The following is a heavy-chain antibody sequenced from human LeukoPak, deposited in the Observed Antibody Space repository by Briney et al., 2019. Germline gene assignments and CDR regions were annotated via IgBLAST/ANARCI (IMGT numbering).Heavy chain of an antibody. Sequence: PSETLSLTSNVSAGSISSYYWSWIRQPPGQGLKWIGYIYYSGSTNYNPSLKSRVTISVDTSKNQFSLKLSSVTAADTAVYYCARGAVTAIPGDIWGQGTMVTVSS. D-gene: IGHD2-21*02. V-gene: IGHV4-59*01. CDR1: AGSISSYY. CDR3: ARGAVTAIPGDI. J-gene: IGHJ3*02. CDR2: IYYSGST.